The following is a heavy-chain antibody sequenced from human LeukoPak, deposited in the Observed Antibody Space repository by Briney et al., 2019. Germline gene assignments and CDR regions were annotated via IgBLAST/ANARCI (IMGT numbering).Heavy chain of an antibody. Sequence: PGGSLRLSCAASGFTFSSYEMNWVRQAPGKGLEWVSYISSSGSTIYYADSVKGRFTISRDNAKNSLYLQMNSLRAEDTAVYYCARIAVAGPYFDYWGQGTLVTVFS. D-gene: IGHD6-19*01. CDR3: ARIAVAGPYFDY. V-gene: IGHV3-48*03. CDR1: GFTFSSYE. J-gene: IGHJ4*02. CDR2: ISSSGSTI.